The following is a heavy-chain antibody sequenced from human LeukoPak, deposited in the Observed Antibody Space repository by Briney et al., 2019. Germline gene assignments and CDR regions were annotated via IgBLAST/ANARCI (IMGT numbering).Heavy chain of an antibody. CDR2: IYGSGAT. CDR3: ARNSGYSDLNY. V-gene: IGHV4-4*02. J-gene: IGHJ4*02. D-gene: IGHD3-22*01. CDR1: GDSFSGNNY. Sequence: SETLSLTCAVSGDSFSGNNYWTWVRQPPGKGLEWIGEIYGSGATNYNPSLKSRVTVSQDKSKNQFSLKLSSVTAADTAIYYCARNSGYSDLNYWGQGVLVTVSS.